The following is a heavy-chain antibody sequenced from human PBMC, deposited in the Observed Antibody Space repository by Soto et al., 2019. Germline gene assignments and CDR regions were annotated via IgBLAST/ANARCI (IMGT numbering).Heavy chain of an antibody. CDR3: ARRYSGGRAFDI. V-gene: IGHV3-11*01. CDR1: EFTFSDYY. Sequence: QVQVVESGGGLVRPGESLRLSCAASEFTFSDYYMSWIRQAPGKGLEWVSYISSSGNTIYYADSVKGRFTISRDNAKNSLYLQMNSLRAEDTAVYYCARRYSGGRAFDICGQGTMVTVSS. CDR2: ISSSGNTI. J-gene: IGHJ3*02. D-gene: IGHD5-12*01.